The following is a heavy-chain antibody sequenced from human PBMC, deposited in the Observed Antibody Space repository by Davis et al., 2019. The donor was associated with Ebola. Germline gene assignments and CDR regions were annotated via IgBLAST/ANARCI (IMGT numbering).Heavy chain of an antibody. V-gene: IGHV3-73*01. CDR2: IRSKANSYAT. CDR1: GFTFSDSS. D-gene: IGHD2-15*01. Sequence: GESLKISCAASGFTFSDSSMHWVRQASGKGLEWVGRIRSKANSYATAYAASVKGRFTISRDDSENTAYLQMNSLKTEDTAVYYCTSDYYCSGGSCYRDYWGQGTLVTVSS. J-gene: IGHJ4*02. CDR3: TSDYYCSGGSCYRDY.